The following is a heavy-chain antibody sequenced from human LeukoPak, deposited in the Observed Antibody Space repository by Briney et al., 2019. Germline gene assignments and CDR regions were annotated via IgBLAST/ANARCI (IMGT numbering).Heavy chain of an antibody. CDR3: ARSILGSAYLY. D-gene: IGHD3-22*01. J-gene: IGHJ4*02. CDR1: GGSISSYY. Sequence: PSETLSLTCTVSGGSISSYYWSWIRQPPGKGLEWIGYIYYSGSTNYNPSLKSRVTISVDTSKNQFSLKLSSVTAADTAVYYCARSILGSAYLYWGQGTLVTVSS. V-gene: IGHV4-59*01. CDR2: IYYSGST.